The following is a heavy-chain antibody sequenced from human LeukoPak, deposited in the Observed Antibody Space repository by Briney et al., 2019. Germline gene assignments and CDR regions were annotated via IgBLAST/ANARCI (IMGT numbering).Heavy chain of an antibody. CDR3: AKVPYTSSNYYFDY. V-gene: IGHV3-23*01. CDR1: GFTFSNYA. Sequence: GGSLRLSCAASGFTFSNYAMSWVRQAPGKGLEWVSVIRGSDDDTYYADSVKGRFTISRDNSRNTLSLQMNSLRAEDTAVYYCAKVPYTSSNYYFDYWGQGTLVTVSS. D-gene: IGHD5-18*01. CDR2: IRGSDDDT. J-gene: IGHJ4*02.